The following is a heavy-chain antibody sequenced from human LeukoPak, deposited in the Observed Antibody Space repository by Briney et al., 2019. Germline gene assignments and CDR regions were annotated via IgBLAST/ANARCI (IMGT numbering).Heavy chain of an antibody. V-gene: IGHV3-23*01. D-gene: IGHD3-10*02. CDR3: AELGITMIGGV. Sequence: GGSLRLSCAASGFSFSNYGMNWVRQAPGKGLEWVSGIIGSGGTTYYADSVKGRFTISRDNSKNTLYLQMNSLRAEDTAVYYCAELGITMIGGVWGKGTTVTISS. CDR2: IIGSGGTT. J-gene: IGHJ6*04. CDR1: GFSFSNYG.